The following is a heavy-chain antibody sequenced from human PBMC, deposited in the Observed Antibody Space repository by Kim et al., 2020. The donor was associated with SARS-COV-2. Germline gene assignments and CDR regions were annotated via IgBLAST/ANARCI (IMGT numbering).Heavy chain of an antibody. CDR3: AKLDSDGYNYYYYYGMDV. D-gene: IGHD5-12*01. Sequence: GGSLRLSCAASGFTFSSYAMSWVRQAPGKGLEWVSAISGSGGSTYYADSVKGRFTISRDNSKNTLYLQMNSLRAEDTAVYYCAKLDSDGYNYYYYYGMDVWGQGTTVTVSS. CDR1: GFTFSSYA. V-gene: IGHV3-23*01. CDR2: ISGSGGST. J-gene: IGHJ6*02.